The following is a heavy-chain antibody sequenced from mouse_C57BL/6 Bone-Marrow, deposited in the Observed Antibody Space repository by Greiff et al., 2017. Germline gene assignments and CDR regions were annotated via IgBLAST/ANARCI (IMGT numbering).Heavy chain of an antibody. CDR3: ARGDYYAMDY. CDR1: GYTFTSYG. J-gene: IGHJ4*01. V-gene: IGHV1-81*01. Sequence: LEQSGAELARPGASVKLSCKASGYTFTSYGISWVKQRTGQGLEWIGEIYPRSGNTYYNEKFKGKATLTADKSASTAYMELRSLTSEDSAVSVCARGDYYAMDYWGQGTSVTVSS. CDR2: IYPRSGNT.